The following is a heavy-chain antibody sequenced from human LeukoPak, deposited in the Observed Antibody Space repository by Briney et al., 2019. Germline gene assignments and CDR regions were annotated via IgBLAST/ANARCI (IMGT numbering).Heavy chain of an antibody. CDR3: ARKADLDY. J-gene: IGHJ4*02. D-gene: IGHD1-14*01. CDR1: GFTFSSYA. CDR2: INTDGSTT. Sequence: PGGSLRLSCAASGFTFSSYAMSWVRQAPGKGLVWVSRINTDGSTTNYADSVKGRFTISRDNAKNTLYLQMNSLRAEDTAVYYCARKADLDYWGQGSLVTVSS. V-gene: IGHV3-74*01.